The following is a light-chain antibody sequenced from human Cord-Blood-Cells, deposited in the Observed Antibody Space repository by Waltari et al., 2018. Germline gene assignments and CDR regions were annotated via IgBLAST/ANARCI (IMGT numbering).Light chain of an antibody. CDR1: QSLLHRNGYNY. CDR2: LGS. J-gene: IGKJ2*01. V-gene: IGKV2-28*01. Sequence: DIVMTQSPLSLPVTPGEPASISCRSSQSLLHRNGYNYLDWYLQKPGQSPQLLIYLGSNRASWVPDRFSGSGSGTDFTLKISRVEAEDVWVYYCMQALQTPYTFGQGTKLEIK. CDR3: MQALQTPYT.